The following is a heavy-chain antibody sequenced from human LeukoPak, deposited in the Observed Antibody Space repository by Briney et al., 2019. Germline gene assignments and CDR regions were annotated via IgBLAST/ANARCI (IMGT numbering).Heavy chain of an antibody. CDR2: MNPNSGNT. CDR3: ARGLEWTTRVNWFDP. Sequence: ASVKVSCKASGYTFTTYDINWVRHATGQGLELMGWMNPNSGNTGYAQKFQGRVTMTRNTSISTAYMELSSLRPEDTAVYYCARGLEWTTRVNWFDPWGQGTLVTVSS. J-gene: IGHJ5*02. CDR1: GYTFTTYD. V-gene: IGHV1-8*01. D-gene: IGHD4-17*01.